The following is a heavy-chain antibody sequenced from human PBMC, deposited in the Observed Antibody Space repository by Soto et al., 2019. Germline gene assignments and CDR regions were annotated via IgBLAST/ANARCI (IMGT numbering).Heavy chain of an antibody. V-gene: IGHV4-39*01. D-gene: IGHD3-10*01. CDR1: GGSISSSSYY. J-gene: IGHJ6*02. Sequence: QLQLQESGPGLVKPSETLSLTCTVSGGSISSSSYYWGWIRQPPGKGLEWIGSIYYSGSTYYNPSLKSRVTISVDTSKNQFSLKLSSVTAADTAVYYCARLRAPLWFGEFYGMDVWGQGTTVTVSS. CDR3: ARLRAPLWFGEFYGMDV. CDR2: IYYSGST.